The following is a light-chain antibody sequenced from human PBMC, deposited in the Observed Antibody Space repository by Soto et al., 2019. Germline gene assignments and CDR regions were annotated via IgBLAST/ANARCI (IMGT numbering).Light chain of an antibody. CDR2: DTS. V-gene: IGKV3-11*01. J-gene: IGKJ4*01. CDR1: QSVSGY. CDR3: QQRKNWPLT. Sequence: EIVLTQSPATLSLSPGERATLSCRASQSVSGYLAWYQTKPGQAPRILIYDTSNRATGIPGRFSGSGSGTDFNLTISRLETEDFAVYYCQQRKNWPLTFGGGTKVDIK.